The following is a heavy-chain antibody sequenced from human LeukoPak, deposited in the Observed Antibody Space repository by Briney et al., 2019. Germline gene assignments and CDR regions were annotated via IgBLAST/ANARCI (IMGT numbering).Heavy chain of an antibody. V-gene: IGHV2-70*11. Sequence: SGPTLVNPTQTLTLTCTFSGFSLSTSGMCVSWIRQPPGKALEWLARIDWDDDKYYSTSLKTRLTISKDTSKNQVVLTMTNMDPVDTATYYCARTAYSSSWFHFDYWGQGTLVTVSS. D-gene: IGHD6-13*01. CDR2: IDWDDDK. CDR1: GFSLSTSGMC. J-gene: IGHJ4*02. CDR3: ARTAYSSSWFHFDY.